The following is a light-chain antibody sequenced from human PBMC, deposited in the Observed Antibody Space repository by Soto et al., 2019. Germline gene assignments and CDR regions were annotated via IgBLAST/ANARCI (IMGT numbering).Light chain of an antibody. CDR3: QQYGSIPYT. CDR2: GAF. Sequence: DIVLTQSPGTLSVSAGESATLSCKASQDLRRPSVGWYQQRPGQAPRLLISGAFTRAAGIPDRFSGSASGTEFTLTISILEPEDYAVYYCQQYGSIPYTFGQGTKLE. CDR1: QDLRRPS. J-gene: IGKJ2*01. V-gene: IGKV3-20*01.